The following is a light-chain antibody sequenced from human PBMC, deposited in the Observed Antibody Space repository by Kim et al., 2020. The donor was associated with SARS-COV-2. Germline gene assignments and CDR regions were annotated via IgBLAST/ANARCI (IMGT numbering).Light chain of an antibody. CDR3: QEYNSFFRYT. J-gene: IGKJ2*01. Sequence: DIQMTQSPSTLSASVGDRVTIFCWASQSVRDSLAWYQQKPGKAPKLLIYDASRLQSGVSSRVSGSGSGTDFTLTISSLHPDDVATYYCQEYNSFFRYTFGQGTKLEI. CDR1: QSVRDS. V-gene: IGKV1-5*02. CDR2: DAS.